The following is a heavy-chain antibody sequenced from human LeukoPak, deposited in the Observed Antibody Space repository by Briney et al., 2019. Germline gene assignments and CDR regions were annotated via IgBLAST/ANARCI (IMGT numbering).Heavy chain of an antibody. CDR2: IKQDGSEK. CDR1: GFTFSSYW. Sequence: GGSLRLSCAASGFTFSSYWMSWVRQAPGKGLEWVANIKQDGSEKYYVDSVKGRFTISRDNAKNSLYLQMTSLRAEDTAVYYCARDALTENFDYWGQGTLVTVSS. J-gene: IGHJ4*02. V-gene: IGHV3-7*04. D-gene: IGHD4/OR15-4a*01. CDR3: ARDALTENFDY.